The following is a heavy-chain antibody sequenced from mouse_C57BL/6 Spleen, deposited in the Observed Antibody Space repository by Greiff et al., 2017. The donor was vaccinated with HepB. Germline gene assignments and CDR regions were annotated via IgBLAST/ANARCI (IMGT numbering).Heavy chain of an antibody. CDR3: ARGEVTTGFPYAMDY. V-gene: IGHV1-82*01. Sequence: QVQLQQSGPELVKPGASVKISCKASGYAFSSSWMNWVKQRPGKGLEWIGRIYPGDGDTNYNGKFKGKATLTADKSSSTAYMQLSSLTSEDSAVYFCARGEVTTGFPYAMDYWGQGTSVTVSS. J-gene: IGHJ4*01. D-gene: IGHD2-2*01. CDR2: IYPGDGDT. CDR1: GYAFSSSW.